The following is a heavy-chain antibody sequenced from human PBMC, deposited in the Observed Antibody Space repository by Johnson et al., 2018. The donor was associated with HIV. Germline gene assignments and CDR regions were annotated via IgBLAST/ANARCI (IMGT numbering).Heavy chain of an antibody. D-gene: IGHD6-19*01. J-gene: IGHJ3*02. V-gene: IGHV3-20*04. CDR1: GFTFSYYG. Sequence: VQLVESGGGVAQPGGSLRLSCAAFGFTFSYYGMHWVRQVPGKGLEWVSGISWNGGNTDYADSVKGRFTISRDNAKNSLYLQMNSLRAEDTALYFCAREPVAGPGRNAFDIWGQGTMVTVSS. CDR2: ISWNGGNT. CDR3: AREPVAGPGRNAFDI.